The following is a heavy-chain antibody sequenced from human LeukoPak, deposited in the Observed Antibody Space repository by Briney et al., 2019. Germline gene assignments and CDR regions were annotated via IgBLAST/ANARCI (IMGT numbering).Heavy chain of an antibody. Sequence: GESLKISCKGSGYSFTSYWIGWVRQMPGKGLEWMGIIYPGDSDTRYSPSFQGQVTVSADKSISTAYLQWSSLKASDAAMYYCARRFPPDPDAFDIWGQGTMVTVSS. V-gene: IGHV5-51*01. CDR1: GYSFTSYW. J-gene: IGHJ3*02. D-gene: IGHD1-14*01. CDR3: ARRFPPDPDAFDI. CDR2: IYPGDSDT.